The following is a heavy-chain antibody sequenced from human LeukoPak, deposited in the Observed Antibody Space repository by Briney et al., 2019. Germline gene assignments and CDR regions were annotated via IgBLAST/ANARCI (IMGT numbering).Heavy chain of an antibody. V-gene: IGHV3-30*04. CDR2: ISYDGSNK. CDR1: GFTFSSYA. Sequence: GGSLRLSCAASGFTFSSYAMHWVRQAPGKGLEWVAVISYDGSNKYYADSVKGRFTISRDNYKNTLYLQMNSLRAEDTAVYFCAKDLSSGWYVGSFDYWGQGTLVTVSS. J-gene: IGHJ4*02. D-gene: IGHD6-19*01. CDR3: AKDLSSGWYVGSFDY.